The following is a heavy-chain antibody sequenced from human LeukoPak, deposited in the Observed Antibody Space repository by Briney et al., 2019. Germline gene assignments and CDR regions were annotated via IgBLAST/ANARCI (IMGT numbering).Heavy chain of an antibody. CDR2: IYSGGST. CDR1: GFTVSGNY. CDR3: ARERGGYYYYTMDV. Sequence: GGSLRLSCAASGFTVSGNYMSWVRQAPGKGLEWVSVIYSGGSTYYADSVKGRFTISRDNSKNTLYLQMNSLRAEDTAVYYCARERGGYYYYTMDVWGQGTTVTVSS. D-gene: IGHD3-10*01. J-gene: IGHJ6*02. V-gene: IGHV3-53*01.